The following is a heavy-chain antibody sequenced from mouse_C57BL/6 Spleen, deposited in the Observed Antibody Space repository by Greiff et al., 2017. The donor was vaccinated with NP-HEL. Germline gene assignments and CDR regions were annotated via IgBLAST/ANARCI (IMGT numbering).Heavy chain of an antibody. CDR3: ARGRNLLPPDY. D-gene: IGHD1-1*01. CDR1: GYSITSGYY. J-gene: IGHJ2*01. V-gene: IGHV3-6*01. Sequence: EVKLQESGPGLVKPSQSLSLTCSVTGYSITSGYYWNWIRQFPGNKLEWMGYISYDGSNNYNPSLKNRISITRDTSKNQFFLKLNSVTTEDTATYYCARGRNLLPPDYWGQGTTLTVSS. CDR2: ISYDGSN.